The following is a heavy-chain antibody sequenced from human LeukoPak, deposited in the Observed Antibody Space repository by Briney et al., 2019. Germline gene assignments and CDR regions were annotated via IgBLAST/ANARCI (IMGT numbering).Heavy chain of an antibody. D-gene: IGHD5-12*01. CDR3: ARYVDIVATIIDY. CDR1: GGSISSSSYY. V-gene: IGHV4-39*07. J-gene: IGHJ4*02. Sequence: SETLSLTCTVPGGSISSSSYYWGWIRQPPGKGLEWIGSIYYSGSTYYNPSLKSRVTISVDTSKNQFSLKLSSVTAADTAVYYCARYVDIVATIIDYWGQGTLVTVSS. CDR2: IYYSGST.